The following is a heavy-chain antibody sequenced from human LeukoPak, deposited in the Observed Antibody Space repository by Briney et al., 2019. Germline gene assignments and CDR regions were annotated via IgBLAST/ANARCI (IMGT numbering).Heavy chain of an antibody. J-gene: IGHJ4*02. D-gene: IGHD2-2*02. CDR1: GYTFTDYY. CDR3: ARGSYITSTDY. V-gene: IGHV1-2*02. Sequence: ASVKVSCKTSGYTFTDYYMHWVRQAPGQGFEWMGWIIPNSGGTNYAQKFQGRVIMTRDTSISTAYMELSSLRSDDTAVYYCARGSYITSTDYWGQGTLVTVSS. CDR2: IIPNSGGT.